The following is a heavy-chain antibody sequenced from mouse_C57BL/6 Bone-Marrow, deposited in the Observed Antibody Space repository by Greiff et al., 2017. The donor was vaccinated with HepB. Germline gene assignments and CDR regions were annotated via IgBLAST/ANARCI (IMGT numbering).Heavy chain of an antibody. V-gene: IGHV1-18*01. CDR2: INPNNGGT. J-gene: IGHJ2*01. CDR3: ARGNYGSSSYFDY. D-gene: IGHD1-1*01. Sequence: VQLQQSGPELVKPGASVKIPCKASGYTFTDYNMDWVKQSHGKSLEWIGDINPNNGGTIYNQKFKGKATLTVDKSSSTAYMELRSLTSEDTAVYYCARGNYGSSSYFDYWGQGTTLTVSS. CDR1: GYTFTDYN.